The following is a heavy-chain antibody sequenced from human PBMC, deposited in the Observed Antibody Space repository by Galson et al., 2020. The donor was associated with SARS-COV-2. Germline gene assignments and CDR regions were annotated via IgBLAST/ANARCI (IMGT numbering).Heavy chain of an antibody. J-gene: IGHJ4*02. V-gene: IGHV1-2*02. CDR2: INPNSGGP. CDR3: ARDRISAPDDFDY. D-gene: IGHD6-13*01. CDR1: GYTFSDYY. Sequence: ASVKVSCKASGYTFSDYYMHWVRQAPGQGLEWMGWINPNSGGPNYAQRFQGRVTMTGDTSISTAYMELKNLRSDDTAVYYGARDRISAPDDFDYWGQGTLVSVSS.